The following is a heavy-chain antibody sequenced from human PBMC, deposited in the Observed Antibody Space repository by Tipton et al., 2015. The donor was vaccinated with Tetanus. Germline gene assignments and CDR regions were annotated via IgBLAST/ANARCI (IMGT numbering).Heavy chain of an antibody. CDR1: GYTFTRYG. CDR2: ISGYNGNT. D-gene: IGHD3-10*01. CDR3: ARDYFGSGSNYYFDY. J-gene: IGHJ4*02. V-gene: IGHV1-18*01. Sequence: SGAEVKKPGASVKVSCKASGYTFTRYGLTWVRQAPGQGPEWMGWISGYNGNTNYAPKFQGRVTMTTDTTTNTAYMELRSLRSDDTAVYYCARDYFGSGSNYYFDYWGQGSQVSVSS.